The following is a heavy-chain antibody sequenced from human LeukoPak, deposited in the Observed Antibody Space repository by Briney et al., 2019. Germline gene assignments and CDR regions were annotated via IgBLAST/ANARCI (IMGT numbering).Heavy chain of an antibody. Sequence: SETLSLTCTVSGYSLTSGYYWGWIRQPPGKGLEWIASIFHSGSTFYNPSVKSRVTISVDTSKNQFSLKLSSVTAADTAVYYCASEAAAGTYYYYYMDVWGKGTTVTISS. J-gene: IGHJ6*03. CDR3: ASEAAAGTYYYYYMDV. V-gene: IGHV4-38-2*02. CDR1: GYSLTSGYY. CDR2: IFHSGST. D-gene: IGHD6-13*01.